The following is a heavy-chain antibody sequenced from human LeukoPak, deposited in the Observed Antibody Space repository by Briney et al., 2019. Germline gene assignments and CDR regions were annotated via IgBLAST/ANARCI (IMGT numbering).Heavy chain of an antibody. Sequence: GASVKVSCKASGYTFTSYYMHWLRQAPGQGLEWMGIINPSGGSTSYAQKFQGRVTITRDTSASTAYMELSSLRSEDTAVYYCARVWLRERMDVWGQGTTVTVSS. CDR1: GYTFTSYY. D-gene: IGHD5-24*01. CDR2: INPSGGST. CDR3: ARVWLRERMDV. J-gene: IGHJ6*02. V-gene: IGHV1-46*01.